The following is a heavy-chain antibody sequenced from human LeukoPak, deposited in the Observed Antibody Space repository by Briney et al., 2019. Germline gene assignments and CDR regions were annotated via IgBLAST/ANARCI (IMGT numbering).Heavy chain of an antibody. CDR3: AKDNYDILTGPNNWFDP. CDR2: ISWNSGSI. D-gene: IGHD3-9*01. Sequence: GRSLRLSCAASGFTFDDYAVHWVRQAPGKGLEWVSGISWNSGSIGYADSVKGRFTISRDNAKNSLYLQMNSLRAEDTALYYCAKDNYDILTGPNNWFDPWGQGTLVTVSS. J-gene: IGHJ5*02. V-gene: IGHV3-9*01. CDR1: GFTFDDYA.